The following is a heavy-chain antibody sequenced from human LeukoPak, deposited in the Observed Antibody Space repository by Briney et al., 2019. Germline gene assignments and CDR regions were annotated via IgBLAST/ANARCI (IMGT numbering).Heavy chain of an antibody. V-gene: IGHV3-7*01. CDR3: ARSGAEHRYGLDP. CDR2: IKHGGSET. CDR1: GFTFSRDW. Sequence: PGGSLRLSCAASGFTFSRDWMSWVRQAPGKGLEWVANIKHGGSETLYVDSVKGRFTISRDDAKNLLFLQMNSLRAEDTAMYYCARSGAEHRYGLDPWGQGTLVTVSS. D-gene: IGHD1-14*01. J-gene: IGHJ5*02.